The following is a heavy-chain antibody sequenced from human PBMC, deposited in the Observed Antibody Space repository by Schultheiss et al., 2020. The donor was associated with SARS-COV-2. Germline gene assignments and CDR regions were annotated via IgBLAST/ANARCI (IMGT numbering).Heavy chain of an antibody. Sequence: GGSLRLSCAASGFTVSSNYMSWVRQAPGKGLEWVSAISGSGGSTYYADSVKGRFTISRDNSKNTLYLQMNSLRAEDTAVYYCARDLGAAAGYYYYMDVWGKGTTVTVSS. V-gene: IGHV3-23*01. CDR1: GFTVSSNY. CDR2: ISGSGGST. J-gene: IGHJ6*03. CDR3: ARDLGAAAGYYYYMDV. D-gene: IGHD6-13*01.